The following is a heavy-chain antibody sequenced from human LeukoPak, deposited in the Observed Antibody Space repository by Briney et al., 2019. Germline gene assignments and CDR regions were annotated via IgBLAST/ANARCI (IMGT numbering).Heavy chain of an antibody. CDR2: ISSSSSTI. V-gene: IGHV3-48*01. CDR1: GFTFSSYS. D-gene: IGHD2-2*01. CDR3: ASGVVVGPAAAGFDY. Sequence: PGGSLRLSCAASGFTFSSYSTNWVRQAPGKGLEWVSYISSSSSTIYYADSVKGRFTISRDNAKNSLYLQMNSLRAEDTAVYYCASGVVVGPAAAGFDYWGQGTLVTVSS. J-gene: IGHJ4*02.